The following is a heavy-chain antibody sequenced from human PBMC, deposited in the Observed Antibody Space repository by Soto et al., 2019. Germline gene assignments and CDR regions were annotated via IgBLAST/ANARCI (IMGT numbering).Heavy chain of an antibody. Sequence: QVQLVESGGGVVQPGRSLRLSCAASGFTFSSYAMHWVRQAPGKGLEWVAVISYDGSNKYYADSVKGRFTISRDNFKNTLYLQMNSLRAEDTAVYYCARGIRGYSGYDPSTFDYWGQGTLVTVSS. J-gene: IGHJ4*02. V-gene: IGHV3-30-3*01. CDR3: ARGIRGYSGYDPSTFDY. CDR1: GFTFSSYA. CDR2: ISYDGSNK. D-gene: IGHD5-12*01.